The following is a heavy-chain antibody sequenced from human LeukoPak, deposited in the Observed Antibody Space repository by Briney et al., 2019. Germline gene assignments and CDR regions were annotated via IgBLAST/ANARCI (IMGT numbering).Heavy chain of an antibody. CDR3: ARVVDSSGWTHFGY. D-gene: IGHD6-19*01. Sequence: EASVKVSCKASGGTFSSYAISWVRQAPGQGLEWMGRIIPIFGIANYAQKFQGRVTITADKSTSTAYMELSSLRSEDTAVYYCARVVDSSGWTHFGYWGQGTLVTVSS. V-gene: IGHV1-69*04. CDR2: IIPIFGIA. J-gene: IGHJ4*02. CDR1: GGTFSSYA.